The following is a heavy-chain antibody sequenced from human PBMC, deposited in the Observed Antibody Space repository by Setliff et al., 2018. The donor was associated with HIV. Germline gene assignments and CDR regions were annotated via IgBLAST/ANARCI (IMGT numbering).Heavy chain of an antibody. Sequence: SETLSLTCAVSGGSMRSSGYSWTWIRQAPGKGLEWVGYIYYNGNAYYNPSLKSRVTISVDRSKNQFSLILTSVTAADTGVYYCARVVETTYISGFGAFDVWGQGKVGT. J-gene: IGHJ3*01. CDR3: ARVVETTYISGFGAFDV. V-gene: IGHV4-30-2*01. D-gene: IGHD4-4*01. CDR1: GGSMRSSGYS. CDR2: IYYNGNA.